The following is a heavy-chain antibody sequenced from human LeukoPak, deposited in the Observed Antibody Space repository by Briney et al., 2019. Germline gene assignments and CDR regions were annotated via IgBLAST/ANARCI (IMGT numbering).Heavy chain of an antibody. CDR2: IYYSGST. V-gene: IGHV4-59*01. CDR1: GGSISSYY. CDR3: ARNRRRRVFDY. J-gene: IGHJ4*02. Sequence: SETLSLTCTVSGGSISSYYWSWVRQPPGKGLEWVGYIYYSGSTNYNPSPKSRVTISVDTSKNQFSLKLSSVTAADTAVYYCARNRRRRVFDYWGQGTLVTVSS.